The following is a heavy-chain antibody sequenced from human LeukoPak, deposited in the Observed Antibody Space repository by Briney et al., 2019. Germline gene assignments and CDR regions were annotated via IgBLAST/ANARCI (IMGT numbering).Heavy chain of an antibody. J-gene: IGHJ4*02. CDR1: GFTFSSYS. CDR2: IKQDGSEK. V-gene: IGHV3-7*04. D-gene: IGHD3-9*01. Sequence: GGSLRLSCAASGFTFSSYSMNWVRQAPGQGLEWVANIKQDGSEKYYVDSVKGRFTISRDNAKNSLYLQMNSLRAEDTAVYYCARVTVRYFDWLNGFDYWGQGTLVTVSS. CDR3: ARVTVRYFDWLNGFDY.